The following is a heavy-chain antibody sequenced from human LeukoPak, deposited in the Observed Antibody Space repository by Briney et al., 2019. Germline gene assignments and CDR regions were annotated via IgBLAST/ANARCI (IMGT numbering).Heavy chain of an antibody. D-gene: IGHD2-8*01. J-gene: IGHJ5*02. CDR2: ISTNKGNT. CDR3: VRDIQWRFDP. Sequence: ASVKLSCKASGYIFTNYGISWVRQAPGQGLEWMRWISTNKGNTNYAQRLQGRVTMTTDTSTTTAYMELKSLRSDDTAIYYCVRDIQWRFDPWGQGTLVTVSS. V-gene: IGHV1-18*01. CDR1: GYIFTNYG.